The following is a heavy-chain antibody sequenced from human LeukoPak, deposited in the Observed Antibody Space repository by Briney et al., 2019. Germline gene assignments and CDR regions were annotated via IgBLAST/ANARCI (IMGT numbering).Heavy chain of an antibody. CDR1: GYTFTSYY. Sequence: ASVKVSCKASGYTFTSYYMHWVRQAPGQGLEWMGIINPSGGSTSYAQKFQGRVTMTRDTSTSTAYMELSSLRSEDTAVYYCAREGTGDTAMARFDYWGQGTLVTVSS. J-gene: IGHJ4*02. CDR2: INPSGGST. D-gene: IGHD5-18*01. CDR3: AREGTGDTAMARFDY. V-gene: IGHV1-46*01.